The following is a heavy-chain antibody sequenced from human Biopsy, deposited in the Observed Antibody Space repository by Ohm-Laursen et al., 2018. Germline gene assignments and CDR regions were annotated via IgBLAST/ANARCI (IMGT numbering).Heavy chain of an antibody. CDR1: GYMFLRYY. CDR3: ARDRVELEATPTNADYYYFGMDV. Sequence: ASVKVSCKASGYMFLRYYTHWVRQAPGKGLEWMGIIAPRGSDATYAQKFQGRLIMTTDTSTATVYMQLGNLTSEDTAVYFCARDRVELEATPTNADYYYFGMDVWGQGTTVTVS. J-gene: IGHJ6*02. D-gene: IGHD1-26*01. V-gene: IGHV1-46*01. CDR2: IAPRGSDA.